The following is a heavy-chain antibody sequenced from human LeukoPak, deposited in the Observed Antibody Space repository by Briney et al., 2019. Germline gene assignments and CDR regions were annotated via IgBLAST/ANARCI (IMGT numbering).Heavy chain of an antibody. CDR2: IYANNGGT. V-gene: IGHV4-59*11. J-gene: IGHJ2*01. CDR1: GGSISGHH. Sequence: SETLSLTCTVSGGSISGHHWSWIRQPPGKGLEWIGYIYANNGGTDYNPSLKSRATISVDTSKTQSSLHLNAVTAADTAVYYCARASAARSDLWGRGTLVTVAS. D-gene: IGHD2-15*01. CDR3: ARASAARSDL.